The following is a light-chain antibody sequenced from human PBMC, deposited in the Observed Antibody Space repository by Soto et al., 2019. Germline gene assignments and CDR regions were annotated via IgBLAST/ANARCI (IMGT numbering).Light chain of an antibody. Sequence: EIVLTQSPATLSLSPGERATLSCRASQSVSSYLAWYQQNPGQAPRLLIYDASNRATGIPARFSGSVSGTDFTLTISSLEPEDFAVYYCQQRSNWYTFGQGTKLEIK. V-gene: IGKV3-11*01. CDR2: DAS. CDR3: QQRSNWYT. CDR1: QSVSSY. J-gene: IGKJ2*01.